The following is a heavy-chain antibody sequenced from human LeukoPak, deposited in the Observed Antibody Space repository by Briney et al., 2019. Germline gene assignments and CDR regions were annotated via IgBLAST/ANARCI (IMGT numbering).Heavy chain of an antibody. Sequence: GGSLRLSCAASGFTFRVYAMNWVRQAPGKGLEWVSYIDSDSSDILYAGSVKGRFTISRDNAKNSLYLQMNSLRAEDTAVYYCAVSLGFDYWGQGTLVTVSS. CDR1: GFTFRVYA. CDR3: AVSLGFDY. CDR2: IDSDSSDI. D-gene: IGHD7-27*01. J-gene: IGHJ4*02. V-gene: IGHV3-21*05.